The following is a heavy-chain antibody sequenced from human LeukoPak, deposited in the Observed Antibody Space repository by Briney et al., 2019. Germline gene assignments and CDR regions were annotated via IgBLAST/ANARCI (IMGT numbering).Heavy chain of an antibody. V-gene: IGHV3-9*01. CDR3: AKDATYRDSSGYFYY. J-gene: IGHJ4*02. CDR2: ISWNSGVI. D-gene: IGHD3-22*01. CDR1: GFTFDDYG. Sequence: PGGSLRLSCAASGFTFDDYGMHWVRQAPGKGLEWVSGISWNSGVIAYADSVKGRFTISRDNARNSLYLQMNSLRAEDTALYYCAKDATYRDSSGYFYYWGQGTLVTVSS.